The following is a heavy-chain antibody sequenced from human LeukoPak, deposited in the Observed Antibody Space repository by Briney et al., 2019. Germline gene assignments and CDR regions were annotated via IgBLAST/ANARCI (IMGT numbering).Heavy chain of an antibody. J-gene: IGHJ4*02. D-gene: IGHD4-17*01. CDR2: ISSSSSYI. CDR1: GFTFSSYS. CDR3: ARWVRYGDSIFDY. V-gene: IGHV3-21*01. Sequence: PGGSLRLSCAASGFTFSSYSMNWVRQAPGKGLEWVSSISSSSSYIYYADSVKGRFTISRDNAKNSLYLQMNSLRAEDTAVYYCARWVRYGDSIFDYWGQGTLVTVSS.